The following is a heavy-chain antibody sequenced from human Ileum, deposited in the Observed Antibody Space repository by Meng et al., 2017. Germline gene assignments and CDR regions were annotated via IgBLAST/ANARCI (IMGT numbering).Heavy chain of an antibody. Sequence: QITLKETGPALVKATQTLTLTGNFSGFSPATSGVSVAWIRQPPGEALEWLALIYWDDDKRYSPSLKNRLAITKDTSKNQVVLTMTNMDPMDTGTYYCAHSPQGYFDYWGPGTLVTVSS. CDR3: AHSPQGYFDY. V-gene: IGHV2-5*02. J-gene: IGHJ4*02. CDR2: IYWDDDK. CDR1: GFSPATSGVS.